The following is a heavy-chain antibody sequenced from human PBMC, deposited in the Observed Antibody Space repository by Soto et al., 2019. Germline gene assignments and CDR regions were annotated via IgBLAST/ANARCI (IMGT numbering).Heavy chain of an antibody. CDR1: GGSISSYD. V-gene: IGHV4-59*01. D-gene: IGHD3-10*01. Sequence: SETLSLTSTVSGGSISSYDWSWIRQPPGKGLEWIGYIYYSGSTNYNPSLKSRVTISVDTSKNQFSLKLSSVTAADTAVYYCAREVGDYGSGSSHAAPYYYYGMDVWGQGTTVTVSS. J-gene: IGHJ6*02. CDR2: IYYSGST. CDR3: AREVGDYGSGSSHAAPYYYYGMDV.